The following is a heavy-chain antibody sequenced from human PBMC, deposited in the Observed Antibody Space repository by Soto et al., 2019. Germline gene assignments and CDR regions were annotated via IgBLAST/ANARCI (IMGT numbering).Heavy chain of an antibody. Sequence: SETLSLTCAVSGYSISNGYYWGWIRQPPGKGLEWIGSIYHTGSTYYNPSLKSRVTISVDTSKNQFSLKLSSVTAADTAVYYCARRHSSNWYELDYWGQGTLVTVSS. CDR2: IYHTGST. J-gene: IGHJ4*02. D-gene: IGHD6-13*01. CDR1: GYSISNGYY. V-gene: IGHV4-38-2*01. CDR3: ARRHSSNWYELDY.